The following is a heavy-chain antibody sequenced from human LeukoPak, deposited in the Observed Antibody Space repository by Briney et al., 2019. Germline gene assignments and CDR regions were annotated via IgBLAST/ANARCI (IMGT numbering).Heavy chain of an antibody. CDR2: IYYSGST. CDR3: ARDLSPQWLVPGRWFDP. Sequence: PSETLSLTCTVSGGSISSSSYYWGWIRQPPGKGLEWIVSIYYSGSTYYNPSLKSRVTISVDTSKNQFSLKLSSVTAADTAVYYCARDLSPQWLVPGRWFDPWGQGTLVTVSS. J-gene: IGHJ5*02. D-gene: IGHD6-19*01. CDR1: GGSISSSSYY. V-gene: IGHV4-39*07.